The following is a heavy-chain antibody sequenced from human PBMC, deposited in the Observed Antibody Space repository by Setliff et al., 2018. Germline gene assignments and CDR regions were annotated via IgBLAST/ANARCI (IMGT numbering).Heavy chain of an antibody. CDR1: GGSISSGDYY. J-gene: IGHJ3*02. CDR3: ARAAPGYAFDI. V-gene: IGHV4-30-4*08. CDR2: IYYSGST. D-gene: IGHD1-1*01. Sequence: PSETLSLTCTVSGGSISSGDYYWSWIRQPPGKGLEWIGYIYYSGSTYYNPSLKSRVTISVDTSKNQFSLKLSSVTAADTAVYYGARAAPGYAFDIWGQGTMVTVSS.